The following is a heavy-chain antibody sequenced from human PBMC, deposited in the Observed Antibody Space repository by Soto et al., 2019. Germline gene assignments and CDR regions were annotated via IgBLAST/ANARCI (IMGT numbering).Heavy chain of an antibody. CDR1: GYTFTSYG. V-gene: IGHV1-18*01. Sequence: QVQLVQSGAEVKKPGASVKVSCKASGYTFTSYGISWVRQAPVQGLEWMGWISAYKGNTIYAQKLQGRVTMTTDTSTSTAYMELRSLRSDDTAVYYCARADDYFDYLFNPDYWGQGTLVTVSS. CDR2: ISAYKGNT. D-gene: IGHD4-17*01. J-gene: IGHJ4*02. CDR3: ARADDYFDYLFNPDY.